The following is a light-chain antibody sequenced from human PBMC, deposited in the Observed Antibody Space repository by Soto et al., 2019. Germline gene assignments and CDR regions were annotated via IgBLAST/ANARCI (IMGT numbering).Light chain of an antibody. J-gene: IGKJ1*01. Sequence: EIVMTQSPDTLSVSPGERATLSCRASQSVRINLAWYQQKPGQAPRLLIYAASTRATGIPARFSGSGSGTEFTLTISSLQSEDFAVYYCQQYNNWPPWTFGQGTKGDIK. V-gene: IGKV3-15*01. CDR3: QQYNNWPPWT. CDR2: AAS. CDR1: QSVRIN.